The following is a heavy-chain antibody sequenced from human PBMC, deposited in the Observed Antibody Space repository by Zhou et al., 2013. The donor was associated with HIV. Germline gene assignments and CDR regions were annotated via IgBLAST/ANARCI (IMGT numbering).Heavy chain of an antibody. V-gene: IGHV1-46*01. CDR3: ARDRFSTVVTPDRFFDY. J-gene: IGHJ4*02. Sequence: QVQLVQSGAEVKKPGASVKVSCKASGYTFTSYHMHWVRQAPGQGLEWMGRIIPIFGTTNYAQKFQDRVTMTGDTSTSTVYMELSSLRSEDTAVYFCARDRFSTVVTPDRFFDYWGQGTLVTVSS. CDR1: GYTFTSYH. D-gene: IGHD2-21*02. CDR2: IIPIFGTT.